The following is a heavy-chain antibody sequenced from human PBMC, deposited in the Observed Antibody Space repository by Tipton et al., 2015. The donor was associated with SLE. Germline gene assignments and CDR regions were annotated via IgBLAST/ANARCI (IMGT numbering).Heavy chain of an antibody. CDR1: GFTFSSYA. D-gene: IGHD3-10*01. Sequence: SLRLSCAASGFTFSSYAMSWVRQAPGKGPEWVSAISGSGGSTYYADSVKGRFTISRDNSKNTLYLQMNSLRAEDTAVYYCAKDMRIWFRELYDWGQGTLVAVSS. CDR2: ISGSGGST. V-gene: IGHV3-23*01. J-gene: IGHJ4*02. CDR3: AKDMRIWFRELYD.